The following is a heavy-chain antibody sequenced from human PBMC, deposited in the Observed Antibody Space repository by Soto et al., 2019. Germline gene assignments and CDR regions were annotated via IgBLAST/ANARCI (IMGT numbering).Heavy chain of an antibody. CDR3: AREFSLALHF. CDR2: VWYDGSTK. Sequence: QLVESGGAVVQPGRSLRLSCSASGFIFSNFGMYWVRQAPGKGLEWVAVVWYDGSTKYYGHSVKGRFTISRDNSKNMVYLQMGRLRVEDTAVYYCAREFSLALHFWGQGSVVTVSS. J-gene: IGHJ4*02. CDR1: GFIFSNFG. V-gene: IGHV3-33*01. D-gene: IGHD3-16*01.